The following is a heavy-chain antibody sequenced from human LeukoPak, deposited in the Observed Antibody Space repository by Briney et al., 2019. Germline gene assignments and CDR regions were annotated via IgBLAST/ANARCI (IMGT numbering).Heavy chain of an antibody. D-gene: IGHD2-8*01. CDR1: GYTFTNYH. CDR2: ISTYNGDT. Sequence: ASVKVSCKTSGYTFTNYHITWVRQAPGQGLEWMGWISTYNGDTNYAQNLQGRVTMTTDTSTSTAYMELRSLRSDDTAVYYCALISYCTTITCYYLDSWGQGTLVTVSS. J-gene: IGHJ4*02. V-gene: IGHV1-18*01. CDR3: ALISYCTTITCYYLDS.